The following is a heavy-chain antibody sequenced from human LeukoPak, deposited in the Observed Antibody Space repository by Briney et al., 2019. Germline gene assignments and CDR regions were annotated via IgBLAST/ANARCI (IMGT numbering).Heavy chain of an antibody. CDR1: GGSISGDSYY. V-gene: IGHV4-39*07. D-gene: IGHD6-13*01. CDR2: IYYRGIT. CDR3: ARTIAAAGTPDDAFDI. J-gene: IGHJ3*02. Sequence: SETLSLTCTVSGGSISGDSYYWGWLRQPPGKGLEWFGSIYYRGITYYNPSLKSRVTISVDTSKNQFSLKLSSVTAADTAVYYCARTIAAAGTPDDAFDIWGQGTIVTVSS.